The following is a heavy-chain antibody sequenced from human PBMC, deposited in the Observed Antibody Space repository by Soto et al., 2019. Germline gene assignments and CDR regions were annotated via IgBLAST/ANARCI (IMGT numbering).Heavy chain of an antibody. CDR2: FSGSDGST. Sequence: GGSLRLSCAASGFTFSSYAMSWVRQAPGKGLEWVSDFSGSDGSTYNADSVKGQYTNSRDNSKNSLYLQMNSLSAEDTAVYYCAKGDYESLFWDYWGQGTLVTVSS. CDR1: GFTFSSYA. V-gene: IGHV3-23*01. D-gene: IGHD4-17*01. CDR3: AKGDYESLFWDY. J-gene: IGHJ4*02.